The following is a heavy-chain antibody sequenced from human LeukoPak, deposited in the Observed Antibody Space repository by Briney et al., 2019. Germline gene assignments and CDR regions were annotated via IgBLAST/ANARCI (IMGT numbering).Heavy chain of an antibody. CDR2: IYYSGST. J-gene: IGHJ6*02. CDR3: ARFHGYCSGGSCYRYGMDV. D-gene: IGHD2-15*01. CDR1: GGSISSGDYY. V-gene: IGHV4-30-4*01. Sequence: NPSETLSLTCTVSGGSISSGDYYWSWIRQPPGKGLEWIGYIYYSGSTYYNPSLKSRVTISVDTSKNQFSLKLSSVTAADTAVYYCARFHGYCSGGSCYRYGMDVWGQGTTVTVSS.